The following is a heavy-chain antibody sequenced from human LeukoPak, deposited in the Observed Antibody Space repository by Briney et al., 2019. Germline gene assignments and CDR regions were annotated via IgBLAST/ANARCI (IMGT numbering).Heavy chain of an antibody. V-gene: IGHV4-59*01. D-gene: IGHD2-2*01. CDR1: GGSIDSYY. CDR3: ARVYQSAEYYFDY. J-gene: IGHJ4*02. Sequence: SETLSLTCTVSGGSIDSYYSSWIRQPPGKGLEWIGYIYYTGSTECLPSLKSRVTISLDTSKNQFSLKLTSVTAADTAVYYCARVYQSAEYYFDYWGQGNLVSVSS. CDR2: IYYTGST.